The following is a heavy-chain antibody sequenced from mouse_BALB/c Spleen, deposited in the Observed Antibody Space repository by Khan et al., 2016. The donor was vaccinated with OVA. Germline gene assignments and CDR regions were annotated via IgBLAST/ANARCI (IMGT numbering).Heavy chain of an antibody. CDR3: ARQPYYHYNIMDY. CDR1: GFSLTNYG. J-gene: IGHJ4*01. V-gene: IGHV2-6-1*01. CDR2: IWSDGST. Sequence: QVQLKQSGPGLVAPSQRLSITCTISGFSLTNYGIHWVRQPPGKGLEWLVVIWSDGSTTYNSALKSRLTISKDNSKSQVFLKMNSLQTDDTGMYFCARQPYYHYNIMDYWGQGTSVTVSS. D-gene: IGHD2-10*01.